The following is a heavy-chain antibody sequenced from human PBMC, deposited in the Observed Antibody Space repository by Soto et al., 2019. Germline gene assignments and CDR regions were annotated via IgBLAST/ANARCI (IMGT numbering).Heavy chain of an antibody. CDR2: ISSSSSYI. Sequence: GALRVSAAAAGFTFISYSMDWVRQAPGKGLEWVSSISSSSSYIYYADSVKGRFTISRDNAKNSLYLQMNSLRAEDTAVYYCARDLIAVAGLPFDYWGQGTLVTVPS. D-gene: IGHD6-19*01. CDR1: GFTFISYS. V-gene: IGHV3-21*01. CDR3: ARDLIAVAGLPFDY. J-gene: IGHJ4*02.